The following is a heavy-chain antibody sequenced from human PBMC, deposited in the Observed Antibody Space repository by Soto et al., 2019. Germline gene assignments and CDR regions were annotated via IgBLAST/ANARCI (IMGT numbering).Heavy chain of an antibody. CDR2: IKQDGSEK. Sequence: EVQLVESGGGLVQPGGSLRLSCAASGFTFSSYWMSWVRQAPGKGLEWVANIKQDGSEKYYVDSVKGRFTISRDNAKKSLDLTMNSLRAEDTAVYYCAREGTTVTTQLEAFDIWGQGKMVTVSS. J-gene: IGHJ3*02. D-gene: IGHD4-17*01. CDR3: AREGTTVTTQLEAFDI. CDR1: GFTFSSYW. V-gene: IGHV3-7*03.